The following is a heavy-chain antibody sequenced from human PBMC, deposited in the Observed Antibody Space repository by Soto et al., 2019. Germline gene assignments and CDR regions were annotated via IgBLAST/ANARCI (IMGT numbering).Heavy chain of an antibody. Sequence: GGSLRLSCAASGFTFSSYWMSWVRQAPGKGLEWVANIKEDGSEKYYVDSVKGRFTISRDNAKNSLYLQMNSLRAEDTAVYYCARGSGLAWFDPRGQGTLVTVPQ. CDR2: IKEDGSEK. CDR3: ARGSGLAWFDP. J-gene: IGHJ5*02. V-gene: IGHV3-7*03. CDR1: GFTFSSYW. D-gene: IGHD5-12*01.